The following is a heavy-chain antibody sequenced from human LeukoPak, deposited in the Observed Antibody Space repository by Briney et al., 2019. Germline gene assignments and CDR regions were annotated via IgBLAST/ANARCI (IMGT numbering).Heavy chain of an antibody. CDR1: GYTFTSYY. CDR3: ARGESLKYYYDSSDPEFDY. J-gene: IGHJ4*02. CDR2: INPSGGST. D-gene: IGHD3-22*01. Sequence: GASVKVPCKASGYTFTSYYMHWVRQAPGQGLEWMGIINPSGGSTSYAQKFQGRVTMTRDTSTSTVYMELSSLRSGDTAVYYCARGESLKYYYDSSDPEFDYWGQGTLVTVSS. V-gene: IGHV1-46*01.